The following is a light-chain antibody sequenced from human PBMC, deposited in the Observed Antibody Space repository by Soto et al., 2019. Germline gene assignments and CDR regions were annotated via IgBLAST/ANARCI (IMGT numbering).Light chain of an antibody. CDR1: QDINNY. Sequence: DIQMTQSPSSLSASVGDRVTISCRASQDINNYLAWYQQKPGKAPKLLIYAASTLQSGVPSRFSGSGSGTAFTLTISSLQPEDVATYYWQRHNSAPPVTFGPGTKVD. J-gene: IGKJ3*01. CDR3: QRHNSAPPVT. V-gene: IGKV1-27*01. CDR2: AAS.